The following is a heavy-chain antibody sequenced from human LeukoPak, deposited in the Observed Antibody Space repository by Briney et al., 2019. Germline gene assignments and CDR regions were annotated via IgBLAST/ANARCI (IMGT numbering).Heavy chain of an antibody. CDR1: GGSISSSNW. CDR2: IYNSGST. CDR3: AREKQGGSAFDI. Sequence: SETLSLTCAVSGGSISSSNWWSWVRPPPGKGLEWIGEIYNSGSTNYNPSLKSRVIISVDKSKNQFSLKLSSVTAADTAVYYCAREKQGGSAFDIWGQGTMVTVSS. V-gene: IGHV4-4*02. D-gene: IGHD3-16*01. J-gene: IGHJ3*02.